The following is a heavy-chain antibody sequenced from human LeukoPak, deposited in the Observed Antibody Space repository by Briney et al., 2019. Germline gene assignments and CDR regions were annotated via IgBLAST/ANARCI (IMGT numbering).Heavy chain of an antibody. V-gene: IGHV1-2*02. CDR1: GNDFSDFY. Sequence: GASVKVSCRASGNDFSDFYFNWVRQAPGRGLEWVGWINPHSRATHYAQRFRGRVTMDASITTAYMELNRLTSDDTAVYYCVTITVTHTRDPWGQGTLVTVSS. J-gene: IGHJ5*02. CDR2: INPHSRAT. D-gene: IGHD1-20*01. CDR3: VTITVTHTRDP.